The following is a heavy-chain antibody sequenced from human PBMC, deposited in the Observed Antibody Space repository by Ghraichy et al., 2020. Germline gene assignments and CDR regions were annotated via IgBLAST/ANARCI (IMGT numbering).Heavy chain of an antibody. CDR2: IYYSGST. D-gene: IGHD3-16*02. J-gene: IGHJ4*02. Sequence: SETLSLTCTVSGGSVSSGSYYWSWIRQPPGKGLEWIGYIYYSGSTNYNPSLKSRVTISVDTSKNQFSLKLSSVTAADTAVYYCARVTGSGYYDYVWGSYRPYYFDYWGQGTLVTVSS. V-gene: IGHV4-61*01. CDR3: ARVTGSGYYDYVWGSYRPYYFDY. CDR1: GGSVSSGSYY.